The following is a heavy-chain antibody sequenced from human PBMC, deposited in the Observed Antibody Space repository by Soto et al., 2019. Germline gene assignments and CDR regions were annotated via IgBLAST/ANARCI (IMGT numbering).Heavy chain of an antibody. CDR3: ARVHYFTRIGTDY. J-gene: IGHJ4*02. Sequence: GGSLRLSFSASRFTLSSYWMHWVRQAPGKGLVWVSRTSSDGSSTSYADSVRGRFTTSRDNAKNTLYLQMDSLRAEDTAVYYCARVHYFTRIGTDYCGPGLPVIVSS. CDR2: TSSDGSST. V-gene: IGHV3-74*01. CDR1: RFTLSSYW. D-gene: IGHD1-26*01.